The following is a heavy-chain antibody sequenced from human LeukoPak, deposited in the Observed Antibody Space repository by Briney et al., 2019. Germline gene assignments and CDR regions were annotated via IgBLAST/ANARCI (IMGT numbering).Heavy chain of an antibody. V-gene: IGHV3-23*01. Sequence: GGSPSPYRAASGFPFSSYAIRWVRQPPGPGLGWVSAISGSGDSTYYPHSVKGRFTISRDNSKNTLYLQMNSLRAEDTSVYYCAKDPRTTSSDWRQGTLVTVSS. D-gene: IGHD1-1*01. J-gene: IGHJ4*02. CDR3: AKDPRTTSSD. CDR1: GFPFSSYA. CDR2: ISGSGDST.